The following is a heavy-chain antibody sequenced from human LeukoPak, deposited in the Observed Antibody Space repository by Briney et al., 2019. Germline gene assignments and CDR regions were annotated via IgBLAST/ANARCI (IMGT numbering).Heavy chain of an antibody. Sequence: PSQTLSLTCAISGDSVSSNSAAWNWIRQSPSRGLEWLGRTYYRSKWYNDYAISVKSRITINPDTSKNQFSLQLNSVTPEDMAVYYCARSLQWLVSSYQYYYMDVWGKGTTVTVS. CDR1: GDSVSSNSAA. CDR2: TYYRSKWYN. V-gene: IGHV6-1*01. CDR3: ARSLQWLVSSYQYYYMDV. D-gene: IGHD6-19*01. J-gene: IGHJ6*03.